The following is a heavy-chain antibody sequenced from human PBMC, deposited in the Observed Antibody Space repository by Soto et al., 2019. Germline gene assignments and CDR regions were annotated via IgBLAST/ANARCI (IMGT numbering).Heavy chain of an antibody. CDR3: ARTYYDFWSGYYIWWFDP. V-gene: IGHV4-31*03. CDR1: GGSISSGGYY. D-gene: IGHD3-3*01. CDR2: IYYSGST. J-gene: IGHJ5*02. Sequence: SETLSLTCTVSGGSISSGGYYWSWIRQHPGKGLEWIGYIYYSGSTYYNPSLKSRVTISVDTSKNQFSLKLSSVTAADTAVYYCARTYYDFWSGYYIWWFDPWGQGTLVTVSS.